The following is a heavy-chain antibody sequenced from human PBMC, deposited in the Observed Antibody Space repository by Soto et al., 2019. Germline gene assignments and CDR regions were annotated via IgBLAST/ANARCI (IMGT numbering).Heavy chain of an antibody. CDR2: VSFDSKNK. D-gene: IGHD4-4*01. CDR3: AKESVETSYSYYGMDV. V-gene: IGHV3-30*18. CDR1: GFSFDAYG. Sequence: HPGGSLRLSCAGSGFSFDAYGMHWVRQAPGKGLEWLTTVSFDSKNKYYIDSVEGRFTISRDNSKNMLFLQMNSLRHEDTAVYYCAKESVETSYSYYGMDVWGPGTTVTVYS. J-gene: IGHJ6*02.